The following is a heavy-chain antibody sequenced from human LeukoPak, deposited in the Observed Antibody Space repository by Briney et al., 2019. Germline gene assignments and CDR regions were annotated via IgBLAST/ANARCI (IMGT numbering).Heavy chain of an antibody. V-gene: IGHV3-21*01. D-gene: IGHD2-2*01. Sequence: GGSLRLSCAASGFTFSSYSMNWVRQAPGKGLEWVSSISSSSSSYIYYADSVKGRFTISRDNAKNSLYLQMNSLRAEDTAVYYCARLGGIVVVPATMFDYWGQGTLVTVSS. CDR3: ARLGGIVVVPATMFDY. CDR1: GFTFSSYS. J-gene: IGHJ4*02. CDR2: ISSSSSSYI.